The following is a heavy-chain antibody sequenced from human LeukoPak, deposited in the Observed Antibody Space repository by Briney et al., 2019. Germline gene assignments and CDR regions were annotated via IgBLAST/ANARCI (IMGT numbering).Heavy chain of an antibody. CDR3: AREMIAVAPNYYYYYGMDV. CDR2: INPNSGGT. CDR1: GYTFTGYY. J-gene: IGHJ6*02. Sequence: ASVKVSCKASGYTFTGYYMHWVRQAPGQGLEWMGGINPNSGGTNYAQKFQGRVTMTRDTSISTAYMELSRLRSDDTAVYYCAREMIAVAPNYYYYYGMDVWGQGTTVTVSS. D-gene: IGHD6-19*01. V-gene: IGHV1-2*02.